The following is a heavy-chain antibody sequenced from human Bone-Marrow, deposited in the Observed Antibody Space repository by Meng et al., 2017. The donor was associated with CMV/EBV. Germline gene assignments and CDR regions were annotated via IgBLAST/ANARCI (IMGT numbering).Heavy chain of an antibody. CDR1: GYAFHSYD. Sequence: SGYAFHSYDINWVRQATGQGLEWMGWMNPNSGNTGYAQKFQGRVTITRNTSISTAYMELSSLRSEDTAVYYCARSRSRIAARRELDYWGQGTLVTVSS. J-gene: IGHJ4*02. D-gene: IGHD6-6*01. CDR3: ARSRSRIAARRELDY. CDR2: MNPNSGNT. V-gene: IGHV1-8*03.